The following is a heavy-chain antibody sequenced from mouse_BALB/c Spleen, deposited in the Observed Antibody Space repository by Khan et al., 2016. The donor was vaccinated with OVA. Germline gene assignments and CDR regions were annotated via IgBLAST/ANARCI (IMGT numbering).Heavy chain of an antibody. CDR1: GYTFSSYW. CDR3: ARTGWLTAWFAY. D-gene: IGHD1-1*02. V-gene: IGHV1-9*01. J-gene: IGHJ3*01. CDR2: ILHGSGST. Sequence: QVQLQQSGAELMKPGASVKISCKASGYTFSSYWIEWVKQRPGHGLEWIGEILHGSGSTNYNVNFKDKATFTEDTYYNTATRQLSSLTSEDSSVYYCARTGWLTAWFAYWGQGTLVTVSA.